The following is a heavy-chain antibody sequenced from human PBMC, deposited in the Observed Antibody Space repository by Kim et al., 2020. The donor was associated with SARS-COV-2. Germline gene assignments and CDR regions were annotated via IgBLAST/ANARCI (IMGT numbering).Heavy chain of an antibody. D-gene: IGHD3-10*01. J-gene: IGHJ4*02. CDR2: T. Sequence: TYYADSVTGRFTISRDNSKSTLYLQMNSLRAEDTAIYYCAKYYSSSGSYSWGQGTLVTVSS. V-gene: IGHV3-23*01. CDR3: AKYYSSSGSYS.